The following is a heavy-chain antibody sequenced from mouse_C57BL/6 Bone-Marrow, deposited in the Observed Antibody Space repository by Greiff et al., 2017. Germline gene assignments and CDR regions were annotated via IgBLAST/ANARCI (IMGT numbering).Heavy chain of an antibody. J-gene: IGHJ3*01. Sequence: QVQLQQSGAELVKPGASVKLSCKASGYTFTEYTINWVKQRSGQGLEWIGWFYPGGGSIKYNEKFKEKATLTADKYSSTVYMELSRLTSEDSAVYFCAKHEKVYFPYGSYWFAYWGQGTLVTVSA. CDR3: AKHEKVYFPYGSYWFAY. D-gene: IGHD2-1*01. CDR2: FYPGGGSI. CDR1: GYTFTEYT. V-gene: IGHV1-62-2*01.